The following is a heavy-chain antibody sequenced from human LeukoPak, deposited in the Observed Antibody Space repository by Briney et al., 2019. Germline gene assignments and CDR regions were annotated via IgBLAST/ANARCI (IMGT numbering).Heavy chain of an antibody. CDR3: ARDCLVIGEIITNPPGY. J-gene: IGHJ4*02. Sequence: GGSLRLSCAASGFTFSSYAMNWVRQAPGKGLEWVAVISYDGSNKNYADSVKGRFTISRDNSKNTLYLQMNSLRPEDTAVYYCARDCLVIGEIITNPPGYWGQGTLVTVSS. CDR1: GFTFSSYA. V-gene: IGHV3-30*04. D-gene: IGHD3-16*01. CDR2: ISYDGSNK.